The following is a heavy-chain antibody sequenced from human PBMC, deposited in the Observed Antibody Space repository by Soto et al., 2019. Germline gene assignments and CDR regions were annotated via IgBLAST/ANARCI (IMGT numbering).Heavy chain of an antibody. CDR2: IYTSGST. CDR3: ARGVPDYYDSSGYCFSQGWFDP. CDR1: GGSISSYY. D-gene: IGHD3-22*01. V-gene: IGHV4-4*07. Sequence: SETLSLTCTVSGGSISSYYWSWIRQPAGKGLEWIGRIYTSGSTNYNPSLKSRVTMSVDTSKNQFSLKLSSVTAADTAVYYCARGVPDYYDSSGYCFSQGWFDPWGQGTLVTVSS. J-gene: IGHJ5*02.